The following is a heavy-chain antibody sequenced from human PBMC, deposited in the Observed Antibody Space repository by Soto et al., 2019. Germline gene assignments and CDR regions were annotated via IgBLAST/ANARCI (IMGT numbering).Heavy chain of an antibody. D-gene: IGHD3-3*01. CDR1: GYPVTAYY. CDR2: INPATGAA. J-gene: IGHJ3*02. Sequence: QLHLVQSGAVVKKPGASVTVSCSASGYPVTAYYMHWVRQAPGRGLEWMGGINPATGAAKYTQTFQGRATMTRDASTSTVFMELGGLTSADTAVFYCARGGGVGVAGSAAFDMWGQGTLVTVSS. CDR3: ARGGGVGVAGSAAFDM. V-gene: IGHV1-2*02.